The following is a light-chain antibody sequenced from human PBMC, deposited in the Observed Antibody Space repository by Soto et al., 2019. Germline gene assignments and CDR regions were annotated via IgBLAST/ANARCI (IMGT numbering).Light chain of an antibody. CDR2: AAS. Sequence: EVVLTQSPGTLSLSPGERATLSCRASQIVTINALAWYQQKPGQPPRLLIYAASTRASAIPDRFSGSGSGTDFTLTISRLQPEDFALYYCQQYGDSPFTFGPGTRVDVK. J-gene: IGKJ3*01. CDR3: QQYGDSPFT. CDR1: QIVTINA. V-gene: IGKV3-20*01.